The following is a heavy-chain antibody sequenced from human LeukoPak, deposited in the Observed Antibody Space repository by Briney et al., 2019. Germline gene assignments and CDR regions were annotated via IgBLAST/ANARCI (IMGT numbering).Heavy chain of an antibody. CDR3: ARDPGYGEGVDY. V-gene: IGHV1-2*02. Sequence: ASVKVSCKASGYTFTGYYMHWVRQAPGQGLEWMGWINPNSGGTNYAQKFQGRVTMTRDTSISTAYMELSRLRSDDTAVYYCARDPGYGEGVDYWGQGTLVTVSS. CDR1: GYTFTGYY. CDR2: INPNSGGT. D-gene: IGHD4-17*01. J-gene: IGHJ4*02.